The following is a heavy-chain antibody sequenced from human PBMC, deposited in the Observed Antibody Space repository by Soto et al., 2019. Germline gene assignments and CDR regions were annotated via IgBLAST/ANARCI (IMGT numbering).Heavy chain of an antibody. V-gene: IGHV4-28*03. CDR1: GYSISSNNW. D-gene: IGHD3-22*01. CDR3: ARAGYYDSSGYYYYWFDP. Sequence: SETLSLTCTVSGYSISSNNWWGWIRQPPGKGLEWIGYIYYSGSTYYNPSLKSRVTISVDTSKNQFSLKLSSVTAADTAVYYCARAGYYDSSGYYYYWFDPWGQGTLVTVSS. CDR2: IYYSGST. J-gene: IGHJ5*02.